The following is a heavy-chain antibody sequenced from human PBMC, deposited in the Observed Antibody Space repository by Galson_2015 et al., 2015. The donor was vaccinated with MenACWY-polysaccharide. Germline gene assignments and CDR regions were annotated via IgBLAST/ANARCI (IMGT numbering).Heavy chain of an antibody. D-gene: IGHD3-10*01. Sequence: SLRLSCAVSGFTFSSFLMTWVRQAPGKGLEWVSYIGPSSSTISYADSVKGRFTISRDNAENSLYLQMNSLRAEDTAVYYCARGYMVRGGYFDPWGHGTLVTVSS. J-gene: IGHJ5*02. CDR2: IGPSSSTI. CDR3: ARGYMVRGGYFDP. V-gene: IGHV3-48*01. CDR1: GFTFSSFL.